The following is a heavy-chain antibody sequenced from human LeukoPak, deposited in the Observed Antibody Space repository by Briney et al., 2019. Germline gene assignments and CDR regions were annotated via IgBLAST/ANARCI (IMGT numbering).Heavy chain of an antibody. CDR1: GFTFSSYA. J-gene: IGHJ4*02. CDR3: ARDRHRYSYDTGGYPPY. V-gene: IGHV3-64*01. D-gene: IGHD3-22*01. CDR2: ISSNGDST. Sequence: GGSLRLSCAASGFTFSSYAMHWVRQAPGKGLEYVSAISSNGDSTYYANSVKGRFTISRDNAKNSLYLQMNSLRAEDTAVYYCARDRHRYSYDTGGYPPYWGQGTLVTVSS.